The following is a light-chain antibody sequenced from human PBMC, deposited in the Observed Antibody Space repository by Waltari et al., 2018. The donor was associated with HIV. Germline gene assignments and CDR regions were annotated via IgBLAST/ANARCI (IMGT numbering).Light chain of an antibody. J-gene: IGLJ2*01. V-gene: IGLV2-11*01. Sequence: QSALTQPRSVSGSPGQSVPMSCSGTSRDVGGYKYVPWYQQNHGQAPQPLIHDVNKRPSGVSDRFSGSKSGNTASLTISGLQVEDEADYYCCSYAGSYTYVVLGGGTKLTVL. CDR2: DVN. CDR1: SRDVGGYKY. CDR3: CSYAGSYTYVV.